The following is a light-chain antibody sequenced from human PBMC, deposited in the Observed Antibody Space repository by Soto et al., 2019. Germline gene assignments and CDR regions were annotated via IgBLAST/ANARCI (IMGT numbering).Light chain of an antibody. CDR2: LEGSGSY. CDR3: ETWDSNTRV. CDR1: SGHSSYI. Sequence: QLVLTQSSSASASLGSSFKLTCTLSSGHSSYIIAWHQQQPGKAPRYLMKLEGSGSYNKGSGVPDRFSGSSSGADRYLTISNLQFEDEADYYCETWDSNTRVFGTGTKVTVL. J-gene: IGLJ1*01. V-gene: IGLV4-60*02.